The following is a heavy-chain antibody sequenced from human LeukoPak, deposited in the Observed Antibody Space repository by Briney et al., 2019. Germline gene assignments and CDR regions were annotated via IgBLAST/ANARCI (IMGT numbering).Heavy chain of an antibody. CDR1: GGXIMVAAYS. Sequence: PSETLSLTCTVSGGXIMVAAYSWSWIRQPPGKGLQWIGYIYYSGRTYYNPSLKSRVTISLDRSKNQFSLKLSSVTAADTAVYFCARGYGDNSGAFDIWGQGTLVTVSS. V-gene: IGHV4-30-2*01. J-gene: IGHJ3*02. CDR2: IYYSGRT. D-gene: IGHD4-23*01. CDR3: ARGYGDNSGAFDI.